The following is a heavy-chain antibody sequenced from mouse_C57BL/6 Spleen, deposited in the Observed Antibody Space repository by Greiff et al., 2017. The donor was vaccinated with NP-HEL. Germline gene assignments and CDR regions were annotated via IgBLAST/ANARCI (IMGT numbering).Heavy chain of an antibody. V-gene: IGHV1-82*01. D-gene: IGHD1-1*01. CDR3: ARRVYYGSSSYCDY. CDR1: GYAFSSSW. CDR2: IYPGDGDT. Sequence: QVQLKESGPELVKPGASVKISCKASGYAFSSSWMNWVKQRPGKGLEWIGRIYPGDGDTNYNGKFKGKATLTADKTSSTAYMQLSSLTSEDSAVYCCARRVYYGSSSYCDYWGQGTTLTVSS. J-gene: IGHJ2*01.